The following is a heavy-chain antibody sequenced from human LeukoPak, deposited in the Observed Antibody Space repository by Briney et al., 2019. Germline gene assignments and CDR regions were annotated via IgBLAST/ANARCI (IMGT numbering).Heavy chain of an antibody. V-gene: IGHV4-39*07. Sequence: SGTLSLTCTVSGGSISSSSYYWGWIRQPPGKGLEWIGSIYYSGSTYYNPSLKSRVTMSVDTSKNQFSLKLSSVTAADTAVYYCARTVSSGTLDYWGQGTLVTVSS. CDR1: GGSISSSSYY. CDR2: IYYSGST. CDR3: ARTVSSGTLDY. D-gene: IGHD1-26*01. J-gene: IGHJ4*02.